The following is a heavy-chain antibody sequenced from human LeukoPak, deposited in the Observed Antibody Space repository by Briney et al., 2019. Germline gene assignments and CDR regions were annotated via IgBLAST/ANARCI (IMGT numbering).Heavy chain of an antibody. CDR2: IYPGDSDT. J-gene: IGHJ4*02. V-gene: IGHV5-51*01. CDR3: ARGTAMVTPDY. D-gene: IGHD5-18*01. Sequence: WMGIIYPGDSDTRYSPSFQGQVTISADKSISTAYLQWSSLKASDTAMYYCARGTAMVTPDYWGQGTLVTVSS.